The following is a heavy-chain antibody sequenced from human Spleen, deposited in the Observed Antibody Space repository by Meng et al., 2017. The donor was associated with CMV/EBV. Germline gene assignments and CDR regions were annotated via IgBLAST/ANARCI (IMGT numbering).Heavy chain of an antibody. CDR3: ARDRGGDCRSTSCYLNGMDV. CDR1: GVTFSGYS. D-gene: IGHD2-2*01. Sequence: GGSLRLSCAASGVTFSGYSMSWVRQAPGKGLEWVSYISSASSTIYYADSVKGRFTISRDNAKNSLYLQMNSLRAEDTAVYYCARDRGGDCRSTSCYLNGMDVWGQGTTVTVSS. CDR2: ISSASSTI. V-gene: IGHV3-48*04. J-gene: IGHJ6*02.